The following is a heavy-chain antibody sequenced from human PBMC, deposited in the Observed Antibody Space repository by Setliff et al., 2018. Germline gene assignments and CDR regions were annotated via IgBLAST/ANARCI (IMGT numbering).Heavy chain of an antibody. CDR2: ISPNDGYT. J-gene: IGHJ4*02. CDR1: GHSLTSNH. Sequence: ASVKVSCKASGHSLTSNHFHWGRQAPGKGLEWMGTISPNDGYTIYAPAFQGRVAMTTDTSTGTAYMELSGLTSADTAIYYCIVNMVRPVTGLDSWGPGTLVTVSS. CDR3: IVNMVRPVTGLDS. D-gene: IGHD2-15*01. V-gene: IGHV1-46*01.